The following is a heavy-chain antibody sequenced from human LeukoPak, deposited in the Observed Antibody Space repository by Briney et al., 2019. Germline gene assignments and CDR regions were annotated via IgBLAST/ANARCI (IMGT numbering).Heavy chain of an antibody. J-gene: IGHJ4*02. Sequence: SVKVSCKASGGTFSSYAISWVRQAPGQGLEWMGGIIPIFGTANYAQKFQGRVTITADKSTSTAYMELSSLRSEDTAVYYCVRDQYLNVMTGFDDWGQGTLVTVSS. CDR1: GGTFSSYA. V-gene: IGHV1-69*06. D-gene: IGHD3-9*01. CDR2: IIPIFGTA. CDR3: VRDQYLNVMTGFDD.